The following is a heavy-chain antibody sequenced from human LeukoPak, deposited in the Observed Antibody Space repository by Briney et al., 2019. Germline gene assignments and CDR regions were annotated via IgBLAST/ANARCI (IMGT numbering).Heavy chain of an antibody. V-gene: IGHV4-59*01. CDR2: IYYSGST. D-gene: IGHD3-9*01. Sequence: SETLSLTCTVSGGSISSYYWSRIRQPPGKGLEWIGYIYYSGSTNYNPSLKSRVTISVDTSKNQFSLKLSSVTAADTAVYYCARGFDWVYFDYWGQGTLVTVSS. CDR1: GGSISSYY. CDR3: ARGFDWVYFDY. J-gene: IGHJ4*02.